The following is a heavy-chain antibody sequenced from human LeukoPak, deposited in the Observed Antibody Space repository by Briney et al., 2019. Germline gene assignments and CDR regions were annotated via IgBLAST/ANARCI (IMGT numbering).Heavy chain of an antibody. CDR2: IYHSGST. CDR1: GGSISSGGYS. Sequence: SETLSLTCAVSGGSISSGGYSWSWIRQPPGKGLEWIGYIYHSGSTYYNPSLKSRVTISVDRSKNQFSLKLSSVTAADTAVYYCASSAGYGYNYPGLDYWGQGTLVTVSS. V-gene: IGHV4-30-2*02. D-gene: IGHD5-24*01. J-gene: IGHJ4*02. CDR3: ASSAGYGYNYPGLDY.